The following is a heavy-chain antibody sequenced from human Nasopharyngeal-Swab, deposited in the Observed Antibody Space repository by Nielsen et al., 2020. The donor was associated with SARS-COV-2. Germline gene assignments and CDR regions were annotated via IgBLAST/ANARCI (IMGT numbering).Heavy chain of an antibody. CDR2: INHSGST. Sequence: SETLSLTCAVYGGSFSGSHWSWIRQPPGKGLEWIGEINHSGSTKYNPSLKSRVTISVDTSKNQFSLKLSSVTAADTAVYYCARAPYDVSTARYGGDYYNYYAMDVWGQGTTVTVSS. D-gene: IGHD3-9*01. CDR3: ARAPYDVSTARYGGDYYNYYAMDV. J-gene: IGHJ6*02. V-gene: IGHV4-34*01. CDR1: GGSFSGSH.